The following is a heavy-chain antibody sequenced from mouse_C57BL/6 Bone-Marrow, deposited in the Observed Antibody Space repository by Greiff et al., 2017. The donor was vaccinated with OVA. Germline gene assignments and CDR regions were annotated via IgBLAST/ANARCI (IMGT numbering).Heavy chain of an antibody. D-gene: IGHD3-2*02. Sequence: QVQLQQPGAELVKPGASVKMSCKASGYTFTSYWITWVKQRPGQGLEWIGDIYPGSGSTNYNEKFKSKATLTVDTSSSTAYMQLSSLTSEDSAVYYCARRRGSLDSSNYFDYWGKGTTLTVSS. CDR1: GYTFTSYW. V-gene: IGHV1-55*01. CDR2: IYPGSGST. J-gene: IGHJ2*01. CDR3: ARRRGSLDSSNYFDY.